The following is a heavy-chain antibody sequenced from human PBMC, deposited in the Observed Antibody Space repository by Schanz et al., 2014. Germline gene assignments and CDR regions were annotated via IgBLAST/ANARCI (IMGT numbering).Heavy chain of an antibody. CDR3: ARENLNWEAFDI. D-gene: IGHD7-27*01. CDR2: ISSTSSTI. CDR1: EFTFSRQS. Sequence: EVQLVESGGGLVQPGGSLRLSCAASEFTFSRQSMNWVRQAPGKGPEWLSYISSTSSTIYYADSVRGRFTISRDNAKNSLYLQMHSLRDEDTAVYYCARENLNWEAFDIWGQGTVVTVSS. J-gene: IGHJ3*02. V-gene: IGHV3-48*02.